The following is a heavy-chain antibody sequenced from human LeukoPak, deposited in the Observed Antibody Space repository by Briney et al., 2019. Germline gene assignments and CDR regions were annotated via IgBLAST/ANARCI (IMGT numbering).Heavy chain of an antibody. Sequence: PGVSLRLSCAASGFTFSDYYMSWIRQAPGKGLEWVSYISSSGSTIYYADSVKGRFTISRDNAKNSLYLQMNSLRAEDTAVYYCAREGFTMIVVASNWFDPWGQGTLVTVSS. D-gene: IGHD3-22*01. J-gene: IGHJ5*02. V-gene: IGHV3-11*01. CDR3: AREGFTMIVVASNWFDP. CDR2: ISSSGSTI. CDR1: GFTFSDYY.